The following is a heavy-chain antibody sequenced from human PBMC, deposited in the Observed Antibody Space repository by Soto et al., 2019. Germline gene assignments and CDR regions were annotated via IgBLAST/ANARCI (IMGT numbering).Heavy chain of an antibody. CDR1: GFTFSSYS. CDR2: ISSSSSYI. Sequence: LRLSCAASGFTFSSYSMNWVRQAPGKGLEWVSSISSSSSYIYYADSVKGRFTISRDNAKNSLYLQMTSLGAEDTGVYYCATTYCSGGYCFSSEYWGQGVLVTVSS. J-gene: IGHJ4*02. CDR3: ATTYCSGGYCFSSEY. D-gene: IGHD2-15*01. V-gene: IGHV3-21*01.